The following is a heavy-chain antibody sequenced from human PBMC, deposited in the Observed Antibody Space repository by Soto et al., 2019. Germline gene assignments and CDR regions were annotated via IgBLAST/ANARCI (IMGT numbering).Heavy chain of an antibody. CDR3: ARDSPPVDY. Sequence: QVQLVQSGAEVKKPGASVKVSCKASGYTFTSYGIXXVXXXXGQGLEWMGWISAYNGNTKYAQKLQGRVTMTTDTXXXXAXXXLXXXXXXDTAVYYCARDSPPVDYWGQGTLVTVSS. V-gene: IGHV1-18*01. CDR2: ISAYNGNT. J-gene: IGHJ4*02. CDR1: GYTFTSYG.